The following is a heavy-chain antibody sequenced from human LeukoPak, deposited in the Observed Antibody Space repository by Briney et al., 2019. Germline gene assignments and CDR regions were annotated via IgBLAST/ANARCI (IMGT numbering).Heavy chain of an antibody. V-gene: IGHV1-18*01. CDR2: ISAYNGNT. D-gene: IGHD5-18*01. CDR3: ARGHSYGLTYYFDY. CDR1: SYTFASYG. Sequence: ASVKVSCKASSYTFASYGISWVRQAPGQGLEWMGWISAYNGNTDYAQKLQGRVTMTTGTSTSTAYMELRSLRSDDTAVYYCARGHSYGLTYYFDYWGQGTLVTVSS. J-gene: IGHJ4*02.